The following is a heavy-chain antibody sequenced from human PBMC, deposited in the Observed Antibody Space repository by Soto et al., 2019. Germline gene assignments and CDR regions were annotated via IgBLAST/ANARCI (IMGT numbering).Heavy chain of an antibody. D-gene: IGHD2-2*02. V-gene: IGHV3-30-3*01. CDR3: ESDCSSHTCYRQGGMDV. Sequence: QVQLVESGGGVVQPGRSLTLSCAASGFSLNSYAMHWVRQAPGKGLEWVAVISYDGSNKFYGDSVKGRFTISRDNSKNAVYLQMDSLRREDTAVSYCESDCSSHTCYRQGGMDVWGQGTTVTVSS. CDR2: ISYDGSNK. J-gene: IGHJ6*02. CDR1: GFSLNSYA.